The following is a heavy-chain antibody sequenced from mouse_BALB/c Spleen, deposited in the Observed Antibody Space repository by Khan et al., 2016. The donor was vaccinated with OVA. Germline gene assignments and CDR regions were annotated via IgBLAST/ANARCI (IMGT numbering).Heavy chain of an antibody. V-gene: IGHV2-9*02. Sequence: QVQLQQSGPGLVAPSQSLSITCTVSGFSLTSYGVHWVRQPPGKGLEWLGVIWAGGSINYNSALISRLSISKDNSKSQVFLTMNSVKSDDPAMYYCARLEDIWGQGTTLTVSS. CDR3: ARLEDI. CDR1: GFSLTSYG. J-gene: IGHJ2*01. CDR2: IWAGGSI. D-gene: IGHD1-3*01.